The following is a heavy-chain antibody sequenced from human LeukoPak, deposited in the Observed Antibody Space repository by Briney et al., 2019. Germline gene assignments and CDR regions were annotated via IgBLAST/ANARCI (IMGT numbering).Heavy chain of an antibody. Sequence: ASMKVSCKASGYTFTSYGISWVRQAPGQGLEWMGWISAYNGNTNYAQKLQGRVAMTTDTSTSTAYMELRSLRSDDTAVYYCATAQYSSGWIGYWGQGTLVTVSS. CDR3: ATAQYSSGWIGY. CDR1: GYTFTSYG. V-gene: IGHV1-18*01. D-gene: IGHD6-19*01. J-gene: IGHJ4*02. CDR2: ISAYNGNT.